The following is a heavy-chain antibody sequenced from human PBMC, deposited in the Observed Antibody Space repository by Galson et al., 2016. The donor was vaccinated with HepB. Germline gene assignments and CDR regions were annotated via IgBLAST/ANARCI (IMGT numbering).Heavy chain of an antibody. J-gene: IGHJ4*02. V-gene: IGHV3-30-3*01. D-gene: IGHD3-3*01. CDR2: VSYDGSNE. CDR3: ARDRGDSRITIFGVANYYFDC. CDR1: GFTFSNYE. Sequence: SLRLSCAASGFTFSNYEMHWVRQAPGKGLEWVAVVSYDGSNEYYADSVKGRFSISRDNTKNTLYLQMNSLRAGDTAVYYCARDRGDSRITIFGVANYYFDCWGQGTLVTVSS.